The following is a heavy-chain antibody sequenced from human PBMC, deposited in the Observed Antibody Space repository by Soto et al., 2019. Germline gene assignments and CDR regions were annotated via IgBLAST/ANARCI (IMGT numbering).Heavy chain of an antibody. CDR1: CFSTSNHH. Sequence: PSETPSLTCSVSCFSTSNHHWTWIRKPPGQGPEWIGCIYYRGTTNYNASFNSRVTISVDTSKNQFSLKLTSVTTADTAVYYCARGGGSPYHDHEFDYWGQGILVTVSS. CDR2: IYYRGTT. D-gene: IGHD2-2*01. CDR3: ARGGGSPYHDHEFDY. J-gene: IGHJ4*02. V-gene: IGHV4-59*11.